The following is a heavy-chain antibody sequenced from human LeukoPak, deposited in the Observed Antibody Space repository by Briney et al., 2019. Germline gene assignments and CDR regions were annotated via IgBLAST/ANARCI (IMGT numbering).Heavy chain of an antibody. CDR3: AREYYDSSGYLYD. CDR2: IKQDGSAK. CDR1: GFTFSSYW. Sequence: GGSLRLSCAASGFTFSSYWMSWVRQAPGKGLEWVANIKQDGSAKYYVDSVKGRFTISRDNAKNSLYLQMNSLRAGDTAVYYCAREYYDSSGYLYDWGQGTLVTVSS. V-gene: IGHV3-7*01. J-gene: IGHJ4*02. D-gene: IGHD3-22*01.